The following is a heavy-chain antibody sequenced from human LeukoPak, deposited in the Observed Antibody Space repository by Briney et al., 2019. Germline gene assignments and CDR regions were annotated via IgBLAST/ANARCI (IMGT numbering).Heavy chain of an antibody. CDR2: ISYDGSNE. J-gene: IGHJ6*04. CDR3: ITPDKPLGYCSGGSCSLGCS. CDR1: GFTFSSYV. D-gene: IGHD2-15*01. V-gene: IGHV3-30*04. Sequence: PGGSLRLSCAASGFTFSSYVMHWVRQAPGKGLEWVALISYDGSNEYYADSVKGRFTISRDNSKNTLYLQMNSLRAADTAVYYCITPDKPLGYCSGGSCSLGCSWGKGTTVTISS.